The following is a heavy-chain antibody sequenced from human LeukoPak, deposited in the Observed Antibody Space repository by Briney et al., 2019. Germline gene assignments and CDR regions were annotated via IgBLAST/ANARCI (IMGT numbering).Heavy chain of an antibody. CDR3: GRGSRLVIQT. CDR1: GGSISSYY. Sequence: SETLFLTCTVSGGSISSYYWSWIRQPPGQGREWCGYTYYSGGTNYNPSLKSRATISVATSSNQSSVQLTPVTAAATADYCAGRGSRLVIQTSGQGTLVTVSS. D-gene: IGHD3-9*01. V-gene: IGHV4-59*08. J-gene: IGHJ5*02. CDR2: TYYSGGT.